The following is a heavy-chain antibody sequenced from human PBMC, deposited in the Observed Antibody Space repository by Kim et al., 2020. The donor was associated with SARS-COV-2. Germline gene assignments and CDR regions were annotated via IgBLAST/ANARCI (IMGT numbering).Heavy chain of an antibody. Sequence: SETLSLTCTVSGGSISSYYWSWIRQPPGKGLEWIGYIYYSGSTNYNPSLKSRVTISVDTSKNQFSLKLSSVTAADTAVYYCARDSIFGVVTRGGAFDIWGQGTMVTVSS. D-gene: IGHD3-3*01. J-gene: IGHJ3*02. CDR2: IYYSGST. CDR1: GGSISSYY. V-gene: IGHV4-59*13. CDR3: ARDSIFGVVTRGGAFDI.